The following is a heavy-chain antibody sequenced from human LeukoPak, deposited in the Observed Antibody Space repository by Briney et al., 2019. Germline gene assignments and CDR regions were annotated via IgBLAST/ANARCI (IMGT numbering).Heavy chain of an antibody. J-gene: IGHJ4*02. D-gene: IGHD2-2*02. V-gene: IGHV4-61*02. CDR1: GGSISSGSYY. Sequence: TLSLTCNVSGGSISSGSYYWSWIRQPAGKGLEWIGRIYSSGSTNYNPSPKSRVTMSIDTSKNQFSLKLRSVTAADTAVYYCAREGYCRSTSCHTLSVYWGQGTLVTVSS. CDR3: AREGYCRSTSCHTLSVY. CDR2: IYSSGST.